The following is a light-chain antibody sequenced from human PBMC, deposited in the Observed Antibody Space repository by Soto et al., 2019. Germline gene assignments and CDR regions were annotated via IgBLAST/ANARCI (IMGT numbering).Light chain of an antibody. Sequence: QSALTQPRSVSGSPGQSVTISCTGSSSDVGAYNCVSWYQQHPGKAPKLMIYDVTKRPSGVPDRFSGSKSGNTASLTISGLQADDEADYYCCSYAGSYIFVFGGGTKVTVL. CDR2: DVT. CDR3: CSYAGSYIFV. CDR1: SSDVGAYNC. V-gene: IGLV2-11*01. J-gene: IGLJ2*01.